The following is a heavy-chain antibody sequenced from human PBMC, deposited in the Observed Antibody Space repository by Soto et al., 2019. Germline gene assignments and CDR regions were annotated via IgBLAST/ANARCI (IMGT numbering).Heavy chain of an antibody. D-gene: IGHD6-19*01. CDR1: GGTFRTYA. J-gene: IGHJ6*02. CDR2: IIPIFGTV. V-gene: IGHV1-69*12. Sequence: QVQLLQSGAEVKKPGSSVRVSCEASGGTFRTYAISWVRQAPGPGLEWMGEIIPIFGTVNYAQKFQGRVTITADESTTPVYMDLRSLRSEDTVVYYCAKGAVAGTPTSYYYYGMDVWGQGTTVTVSS. CDR3: AKGAVAGTPTSYYYYGMDV.